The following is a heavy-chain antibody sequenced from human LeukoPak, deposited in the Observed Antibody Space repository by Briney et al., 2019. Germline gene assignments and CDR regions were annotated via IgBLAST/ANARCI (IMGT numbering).Heavy chain of an antibody. V-gene: IGHV3-7*01. J-gene: IGHJ4*02. CDR3: ARAVYYDSSGYWGYYFDY. Sequence: GGSLRLSCAASGFTFSSHWMSWVRQAPGKGLEWVANINQDASEKYYVDSVEGRFTISRDNAKNSLYPQMNSLRVEDTAVYYCARAVYYDSSGYWGYYFDYWGQGTLVTVSS. CDR1: GFTFSSHW. D-gene: IGHD3-22*01. CDR2: INQDASEK.